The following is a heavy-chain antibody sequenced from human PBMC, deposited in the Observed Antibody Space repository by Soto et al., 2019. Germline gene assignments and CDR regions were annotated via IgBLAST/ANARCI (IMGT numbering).Heavy chain of an antibody. D-gene: IGHD2-2*01. CDR1: GFTFSGDW. V-gene: IGHV3-74*01. J-gene: IGHJ4*02. Sequence: EVQLVESGGGLVQPGGSLRLSCAASGFTFSGDWMHWVRQAAGKGLVWVSRINMDGSSTNYADSVKGRFTISRDNAKNTLYLQMNSLRVGDTAVYYCARGPRGLYHHDYWGQGALVTVSS. CDR3: ARGPRGLYHHDY. CDR2: INMDGSST.